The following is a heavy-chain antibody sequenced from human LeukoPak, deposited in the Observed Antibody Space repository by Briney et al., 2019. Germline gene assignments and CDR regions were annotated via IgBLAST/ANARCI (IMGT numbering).Heavy chain of an antibody. CDR3: ARDGWGSGSYVVWFDP. D-gene: IGHD3-10*01. J-gene: IGHJ5*02. CDR2: IYSSGST. V-gene: IGHV4-61*02. CDR1: GGSISSGTYY. Sequence: SETLSLTCTVSGGSISSGTYYWSWIRQPAGKGLEWIGRIYSSGSTNFNPSLKSRVTMSVDTPKNQFSLKLSSVTAADTAVYYCARDGWGSGSYVVWFDPWGQGTLVTVSS.